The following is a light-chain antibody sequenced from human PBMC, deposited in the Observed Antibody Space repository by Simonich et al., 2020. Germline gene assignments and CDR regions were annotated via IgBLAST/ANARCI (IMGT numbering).Light chain of an antibody. J-gene: IGKJ2*01. CDR1: QSVLYSSNNKNY. V-gene: IGKV4-1*01. CDR2: WAS. CDR3: QQYYSTPT. Sequence: DIVMTQSPDSLAVSLGERATINCKSSQSVLYSSNNKNYLAWYQQKPGQPPKLLIYWASTRESVVPDRFSGSGSGTDFTLTISSLQAEDVAVYYCQQYYSTPTFGQRTKLEIK.